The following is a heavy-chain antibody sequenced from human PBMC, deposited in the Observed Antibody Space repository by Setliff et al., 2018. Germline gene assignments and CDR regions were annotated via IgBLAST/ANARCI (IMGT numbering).Heavy chain of an antibody. Sequence: GASVKVSCKASGYTFTGYYLHWVRQAPGQGLEWMGWISAYNGNTNYAQKLQGRVTMTTDTSTSTAYMELRSLRSDDTAVYYCARCRDYYDSSGYYPGAFDIWGQGTMVTVSS. V-gene: IGHV1-18*04. CDR1: GYTFTGYY. D-gene: IGHD3-22*01. CDR3: ARCRDYYDSSGYYPGAFDI. J-gene: IGHJ3*02. CDR2: ISAYNGNT.